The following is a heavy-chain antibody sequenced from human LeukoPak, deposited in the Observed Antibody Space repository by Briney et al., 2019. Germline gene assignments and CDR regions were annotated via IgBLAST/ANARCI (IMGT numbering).Heavy chain of an antibody. Sequence: GGSPRPSCAASGFTFSDYYMSWIRQAPGKGLEWVSYISSSGSTIYYADSVKGRFTISRDNAKSTLSLQMNSLRAEDTAIYYCATYRQVLLPFESWGQGTLVTVSS. V-gene: IGHV3-11*01. CDR3: ATYRQVLLPFES. CDR1: GFTFSDYY. J-gene: IGHJ4*02. CDR2: ISSSGSTI. D-gene: IGHD2-8*02.